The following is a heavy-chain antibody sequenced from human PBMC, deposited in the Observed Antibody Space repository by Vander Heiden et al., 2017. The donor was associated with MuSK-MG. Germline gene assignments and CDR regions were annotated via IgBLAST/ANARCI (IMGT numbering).Heavy chain of an antibody. CDR3: ARDPRYGLNYYYHSGMDV. V-gene: IGHV3-21*01. D-gene: IGHD4-17*01. Sequence: EVQLVESGGGLVKPGGSLRLSCAASGFTLSSYTMNWVRKAPGKGLEWVSSISSTSTYIYYADSVKGRFTISRHNAENSLYLQMSSLRAEDTAVYYCARDPRYGLNYYYHSGMDVWGQGTTVTVSS. J-gene: IGHJ6*02. CDR2: ISSTSTYI. CDR1: GFTLSSYT.